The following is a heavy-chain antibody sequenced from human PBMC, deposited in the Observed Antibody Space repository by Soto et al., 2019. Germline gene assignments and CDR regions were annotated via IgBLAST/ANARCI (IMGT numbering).Heavy chain of an antibody. CDR1: GYTFTSYG. D-gene: IGHD4-4*01. J-gene: IGHJ4*02. CDR3: ARESMSYDYSNLRY. CDR2: IDVNT. Sequence: QVQLVQSGAEVKQPGASVKVSCKGSGYTFTSYGISWVRRATGQGLEWMGWIDVNTNYAQKFQGRVTMTTDTSTSTAYLELRSMRYDDTAVYYCARESMSYDYSNLRYWGQGTQVTVSS. V-gene: IGHV1-18*04.